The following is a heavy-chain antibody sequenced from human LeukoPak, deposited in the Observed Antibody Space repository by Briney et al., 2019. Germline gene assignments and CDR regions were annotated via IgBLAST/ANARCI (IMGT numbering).Heavy chain of an antibody. CDR1: GYTFTGYY. Sequence: GASVKVSCKASGYTFTGYYMHWVRQAPGQGLEWMGRINPNSGGTNYAQKFQSRVTMTRDTFISTAYMELSRLRSDDTAVYYCARSPGRLGELSSFDYWGQGTLVTVSS. J-gene: IGHJ4*02. V-gene: IGHV1-2*06. CDR2: INPNSGGT. D-gene: IGHD3-16*02. CDR3: ARSPGRLGELSSFDY.